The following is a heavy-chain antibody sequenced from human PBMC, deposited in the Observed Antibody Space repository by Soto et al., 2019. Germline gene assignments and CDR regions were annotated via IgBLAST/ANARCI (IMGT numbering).Heavy chain of an antibody. V-gene: IGHV2-5*02. CDR1: GFSLSTTGLG. D-gene: IGHD4-17*01. CDR3: AHIHGDLAAY. CDR2: IYWDDDK. J-gene: IGHJ4*02. Sequence: QITLKEPGPTLVKPTQTLTLTCTFSGFSLSTTGLGVGWINQPQGKALEWLALIYWDDDKRYSPSLKSRLTITKDTSKNEVVLTMTNMGPVDTDTDYCAHIHGDLAAYWGQGTLVTVSS.